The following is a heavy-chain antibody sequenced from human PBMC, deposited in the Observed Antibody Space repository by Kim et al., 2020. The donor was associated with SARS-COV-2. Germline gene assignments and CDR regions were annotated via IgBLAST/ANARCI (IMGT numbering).Heavy chain of an antibody. D-gene: IGHD3-3*01. CDR1: GYTFTSYA. J-gene: IGHJ4*02. Sequence: ASVKVSCKASGYTFTSYAMNWVRQAPGQGLEWMGWINTNTGNPTYAQGFTGRFVFSLDTSVSTAYLQISSLKAEDTAVYYCARADTNYDFWSGYYMPGGGMALADYWGQGTLVTVSS. V-gene: IGHV7-4-1*02. CDR3: ARADTNYDFWSGYYMPGGGMALADY. CDR2: INTNTGNP.